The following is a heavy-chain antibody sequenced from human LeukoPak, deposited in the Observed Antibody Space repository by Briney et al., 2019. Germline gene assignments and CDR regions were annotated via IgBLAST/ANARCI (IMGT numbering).Heavy chain of an antibody. J-gene: IGHJ4*02. V-gene: IGHV4-30-4*01. CDR3: ASYFVGKGGRGY. D-gene: IGHD3-10*02. CDR2: VYDSWNN. CDR1: GDSFNSGNSH. Sequence: PSETLSLTCTVSGDSFNSGNSHWTWIRQPPGKGLEWLGSVYDSWNNYYNPSLESRIPMSVDTSKNQYSLELSSVIAADTAVYYCASYFVGKGGRGYWGQGALVTVSS.